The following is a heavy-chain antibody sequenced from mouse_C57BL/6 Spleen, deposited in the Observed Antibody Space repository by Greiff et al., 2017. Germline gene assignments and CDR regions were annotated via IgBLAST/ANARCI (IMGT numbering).Heavy chain of an antibody. CDR2: IYPGDGDT. J-gene: IGHJ3*01. D-gene: IGHD2-4*01. CDR1: GYAFSSYW. CDR3: ARYDYAWFAY. V-gene: IGHV1-80*01. Sequence: QVHVKQSGAELVKPGASVKISCKASGYAFSSYWMNWVKQRPGKGLEWIGQIYPGDGDTNYNGKFKGKATLTADKSSSTAYMQLSILTSEDSAVYFCARYDYAWFAYWGQGTLVTVSA.